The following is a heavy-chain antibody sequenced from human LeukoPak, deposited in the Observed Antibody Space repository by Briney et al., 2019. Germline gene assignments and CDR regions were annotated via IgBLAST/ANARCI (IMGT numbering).Heavy chain of an antibody. CDR3: ARFPLGGYYYFDY. CDR1: GGTFSSYA. Sequence: SVKVSCKASGGTFSSYAISWVRQPPGQGLEWMGRIIPIFGTANYAQKFQGRVTITTDESTSTAYMELSSQRSEDTAVYYCARFPLGGYYYFDYWGQGTLVTVSS. V-gene: IGHV1-69*05. J-gene: IGHJ4*02. D-gene: IGHD3-22*01. CDR2: IIPIFGTA.